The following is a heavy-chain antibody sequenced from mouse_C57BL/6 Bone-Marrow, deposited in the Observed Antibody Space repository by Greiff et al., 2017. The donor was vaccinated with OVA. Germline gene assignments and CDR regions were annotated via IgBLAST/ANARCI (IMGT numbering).Heavy chain of an antibody. D-gene: IGHD1-1*01. CDR2: ISSGGSYT. V-gene: IGHV5-6*03. CDR3: ARQDYGSSYLLFDY. CDR1: GFTFSSYA. J-gene: IGHJ2*01. Sequence: EVKLVESGEGLVKPGGSLKLSCAASGFTFSSYAMSWVRQTPNKRLEWVATISSGGSYTYYPDSVKGRFTISRDNAKNTLYLQMSSLKSEDTAMYYCARQDYGSSYLLFDYWGQGTTLTVSS.